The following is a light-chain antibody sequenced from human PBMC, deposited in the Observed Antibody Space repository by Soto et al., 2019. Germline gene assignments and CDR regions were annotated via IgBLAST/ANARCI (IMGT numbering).Light chain of an antibody. CDR3: VSYTARSSYV. J-gene: IGLJ1*01. CDR1: SSDIGGYIF. V-gene: IGLV2-14*01. CDR2: DIN. Sequence: QSVLNQPASVSGSPGQSITVSCTGTSSDIGGYIFVSWYQQHPGKAPKLMIYDINNRPSGVSKRFSGSKSGNTASLTISWLKAEDEAEYYCVSYTARSSYVCGTGTKVTVL.